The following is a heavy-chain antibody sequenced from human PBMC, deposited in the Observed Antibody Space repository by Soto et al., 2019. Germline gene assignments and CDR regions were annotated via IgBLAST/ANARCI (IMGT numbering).Heavy chain of an antibody. Sequence: QVQLVQSGAEVKKPGASVKVSCKASGYTFTSYGISWGRQAPGQGIEWMGWISAYTGNTNYAQKLQGIVTMTTDAATSTAYMELRSLRSDDTAVYYCARDHPVTTNGDYWGQGTLVTVSS. CDR1: GYTFTSYG. V-gene: IGHV1-18*01. J-gene: IGHJ4*02. D-gene: IGHD4-17*01. CDR2: ISAYTGNT. CDR3: ARDHPVTTNGDY.